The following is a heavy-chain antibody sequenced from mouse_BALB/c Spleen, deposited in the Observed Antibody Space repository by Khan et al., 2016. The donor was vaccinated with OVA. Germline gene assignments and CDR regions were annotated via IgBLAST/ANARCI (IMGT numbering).Heavy chain of an antibody. J-gene: IGHJ3*01. Sequence: QVQLKESGPGLVQPSQSLSITCTVSGFSLTSYGVQWIRQSPGKGLEWLGVIWSGGSTDYNAAFMSRLSISKDNSKSQVFFKMNSLQVNDTAIYYCARRGMTPGEAWFAFWGQGTLVTVSA. CDR1: GFSLTSYG. V-gene: IGHV2-2*02. CDR2: IWSGGST. CDR3: ARRGMTPGEAWFAF.